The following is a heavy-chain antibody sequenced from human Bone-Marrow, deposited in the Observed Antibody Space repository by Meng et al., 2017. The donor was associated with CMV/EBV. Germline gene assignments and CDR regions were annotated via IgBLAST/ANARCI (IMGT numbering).Heavy chain of an antibody. V-gene: IGHV1-2*02. CDR3: ARVIAAAPNFDY. CDR1: GYTFTGYY. D-gene: IGHD6-13*01. Sequence: CKASGYTFTGYYMHRVRQAPGQGLEWMGWINPNSGGTNYAQKFQGRVTMTRDTSISTAYMELSRLRSDDTAVYYCARVIAAAPNFDYWGQGTLVTVSS. CDR2: INPNSGGT. J-gene: IGHJ4*02.